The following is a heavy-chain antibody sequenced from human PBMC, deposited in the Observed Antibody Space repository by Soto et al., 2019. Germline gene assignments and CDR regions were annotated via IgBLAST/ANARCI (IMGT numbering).Heavy chain of an antibody. V-gene: IGHV3-23*01. CDR2: IGGSGGIT. D-gene: IGHD2-8*01. CDR1: GFTFSTYA. Sequence: EVQLLESGGGLVQPGGSLSLSCAASGFTFSTYAMSWVRQAPGKGLEWVSGIGGSGGITYYADSVKGRFTISRDNSKNTLYLQMNSLSAEDKAVYYCAKGQGLLLLYAIDSWGQGTLVTVSS. J-gene: IGHJ4*02. CDR3: AKGQGLLLLYAIDS.